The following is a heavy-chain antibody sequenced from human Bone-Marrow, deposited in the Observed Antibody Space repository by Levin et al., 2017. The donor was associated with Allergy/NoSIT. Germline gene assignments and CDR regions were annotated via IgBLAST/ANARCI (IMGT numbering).Heavy chain of an antibody. CDR2: ISRSGNTI. CDR3: ARGWSNDWCCGEFDY. J-gene: IGHJ4*02. Sequence: LSLTCAASGFTFSTYEMNWVRQAPGKGLEWVSYISRSGNTIYYTDSVKGRFTISRDNAKNSLYLQMNSLRAEDTAVYYCARGWSNDWCCGEFDYWGQGTLVTVSS. CDR1: GFTFSTYE. D-gene: IGHD2-8*02. V-gene: IGHV3-48*03.